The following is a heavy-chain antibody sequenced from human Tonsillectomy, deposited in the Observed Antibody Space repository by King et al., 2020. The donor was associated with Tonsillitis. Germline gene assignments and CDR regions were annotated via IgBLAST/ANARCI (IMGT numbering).Heavy chain of an antibody. Sequence: VQLVESGGGLVQPGGSLRLSCAASGFTFSSYAMSWVRQAPGKGLEWVSAISGSGGSTYYADSVKGRFTISRDNSKSTLYLQMNSLRAEDTAVYYCANPYGDYRQRMDYWGQGTLVTVSS. J-gene: IGHJ4*02. CDR3: ANPYGDYRQRMDY. V-gene: IGHV3-23*04. CDR1: GFTFSSYA. CDR2: ISGSGGST. D-gene: IGHD4-17*01.